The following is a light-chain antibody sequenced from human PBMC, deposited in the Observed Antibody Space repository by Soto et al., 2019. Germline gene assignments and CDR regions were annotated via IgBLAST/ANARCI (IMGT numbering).Light chain of an antibody. Sequence: DISITQSPSSLSASVGDRVTITCRPSQSIGTYLNWYQQKPGKAPKLLIYAASSLQSGVPSRFSGSGSGTDFTFTISSLQPEDIATYYCQQYDNLETFGQGTKVDI. CDR2: AAS. CDR1: QSIGTY. CDR3: QQYDNLET. V-gene: IGKV1-33*01. J-gene: IGKJ1*01.